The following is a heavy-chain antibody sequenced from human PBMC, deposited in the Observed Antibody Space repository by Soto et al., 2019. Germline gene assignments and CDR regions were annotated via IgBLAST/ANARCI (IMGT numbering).Heavy chain of an antibody. CDR1: GFTFTSSA. D-gene: IGHD3-22*01. CDR2: IVVGSGNT. Sequence: GASVKVSCKASGFTFTSSAMQWVRQARGQRLEWIGWIVVGSGNTNYAQKFQERVTITRDMSTSTAYMELSSLRSEDTAVYYCARDYYDSRPISPWFDPWGQGTLVTVSS. V-gene: IGHV1-58*02. J-gene: IGHJ5*02. CDR3: ARDYYDSRPISPWFDP.